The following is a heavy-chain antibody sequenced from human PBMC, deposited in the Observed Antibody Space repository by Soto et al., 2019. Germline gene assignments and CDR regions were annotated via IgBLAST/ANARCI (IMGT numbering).Heavy chain of an antibody. CDR2: ISYDGSNK. J-gene: IGHJ4*02. CDR3: AKMEGIAVAGPTAFHY. Sequence: LRLSCAAAGFTFISYGMHWVRQAPGKGLEWVAVISYDGSNKYYADSVKGRFTISRDNSKNTLYLQMNSLRAEDTAVYYCAKMEGIAVAGPTAFHYWGQGTLVTVSS. D-gene: IGHD6-19*01. V-gene: IGHV3-30*18. CDR1: GFTFISYG.